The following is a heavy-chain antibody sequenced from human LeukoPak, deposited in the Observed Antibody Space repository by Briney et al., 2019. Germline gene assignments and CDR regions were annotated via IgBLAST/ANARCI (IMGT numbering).Heavy chain of an antibody. J-gene: IGHJ4*02. Sequence: GGSLRLSCAASGFTVSSNYVSWVRQAPGKGLEWVSVIYSGGSTYYADSVKGRFTISRDNSKNTLYLQMNSLRAEDTAVYYCARAVWFGELYFDYWGQGTLVTVSS. D-gene: IGHD3-10*01. V-gene: IGHV3-53*01. CDR1: GFTVSSNY. CDR2: IYSGGST. CDR3: ARAVWFGELYFDY.